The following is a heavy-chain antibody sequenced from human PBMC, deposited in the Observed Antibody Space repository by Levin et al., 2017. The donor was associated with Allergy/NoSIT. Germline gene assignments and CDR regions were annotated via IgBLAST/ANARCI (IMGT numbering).Heavy chain of an antibody. D-gene: IGHD6-19*01. CDR2: INPSDSYS. CDR3: ARLEGTFTSGWYGNLDR. J-gene: IGHJ5*02. Sequence: GESLKISCKVYGYSFTTYWITWVRQKTGKGLEWMGRINPSDSYSNYSPSFQGHVTISADKSISTAYLQWSSLKASDTAMYFCARLEGTFTSGWYGNLDRWGQGTLVTVSS. CDR1: GYSFTTYW. V-gene: IGHV5-10-1*01.